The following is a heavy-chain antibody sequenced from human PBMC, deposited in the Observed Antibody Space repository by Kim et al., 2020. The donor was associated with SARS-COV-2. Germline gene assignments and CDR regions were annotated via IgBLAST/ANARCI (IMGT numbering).Heavy chain of an antibody. D-gene: IGHD3-10*01. Sequence: GGSLRLSCSASGFTFSSYAMHWVRQAPGKGLEYVSAISSNGGSTYYADSVKGRFTISRDNSKNTLYLQMSSLRAEDTAVYYCVKDESGLLWFGELGLFDYWGQGTLVTVSS. CDR1: GFTFSSYA. J-gene: IGHJ4*02. V-gene: IGHV3-64D*06. CDR2: ISSNGGST. CDR3: VKDESGLLWFGELGLFDY.